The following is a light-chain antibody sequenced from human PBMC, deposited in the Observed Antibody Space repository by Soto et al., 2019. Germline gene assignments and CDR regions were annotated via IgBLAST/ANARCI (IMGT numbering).Light chain of an antibody. Sequence: QSVLTQPPSVSAAPGQKGTISCSGSSSNIGNNYVSWYQQLPGTAPKLLIYDNNKRPSGIPDRFSGSKSGTSATLGITGLQTGDKADYYCGTWDSSLSAVVFGGWTKLTVL. V-gene: IGLV1-51*01. CDR2: DNN. CDR3: GTWDSSLSAVV. J-gene: IGLJ2*01. CDR1: SSNIGNNY.